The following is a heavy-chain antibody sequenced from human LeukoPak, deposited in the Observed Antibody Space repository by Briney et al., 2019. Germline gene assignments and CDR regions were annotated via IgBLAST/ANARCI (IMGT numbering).Heavy chain of an antibody. Sequence: PGGSLRLSCAASGFTFSSYGMHWVRQAPGKGLEWVAVISYDGSNKYYADSVKGRFTISRDNSKNTLYLQMNSLRAEDTAVYYCAKDDGPPLGYSYGYYYYYGMDVWGQGTTVTVSS. V-gene: IGHV3-30*18. D-gene: IGHD5-18*01. CDR3: AKDDGPPLGYSYGYYYYYGMDV. J-gene: IGHJ6*02. CDR2: ISYDGSNK. CDR1: GFTFSSYG.